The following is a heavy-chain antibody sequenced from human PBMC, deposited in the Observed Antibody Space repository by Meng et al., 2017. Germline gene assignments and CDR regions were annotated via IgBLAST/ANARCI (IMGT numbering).Heavy chain of an antibody. J-gene: IGHJ1*01. CDR1: GFTFSSYA. CDR3: ARDYPVGSSGWIEYFQH. V-gene: IGHV3-30*01. CDR2: ISYDGSNK. Sequence: GESLKISCAASGFTFSSYAMHWVRQAPGKGLEWVAVISYDGSNKYYADSVKGRFTISRDNSKNTLYLQMNSLRAGDTTVYYCARDYPVGSSGWIEYFQHWGQGTLVTVSS. D-gene: IGHD6-19*01.